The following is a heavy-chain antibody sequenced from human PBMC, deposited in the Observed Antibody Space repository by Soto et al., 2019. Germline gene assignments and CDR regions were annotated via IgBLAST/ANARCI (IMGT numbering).Heavy chain of an antibody. D-gene: IGHD1-1*01. CDR1: GASISGFY. CDR2: IYATGTT. CDR3: VRDGTKNLRDWFDP. V-gene: IGHV4-4*07. Sequence: PSETLSLTCTVSGASISGFYWSWIRKSARKGLEWIGRIYATGTTDYNPSLKSRVMMSVDTSKKQFSLKLRSVTAADTAVYYCVRDGTKNLRDWFDPWGQGISVTVSS. J-gene: IGHJ5*02.